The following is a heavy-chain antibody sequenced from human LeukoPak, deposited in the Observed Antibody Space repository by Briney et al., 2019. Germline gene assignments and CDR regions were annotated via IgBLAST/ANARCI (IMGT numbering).Heavy chain of an antibody. Sequence: PGGSLRLSGAASGFTFSSYAMSWVRQAPGKGLEWVSAISGSGGSTYYADSVKGRFTISRDNSKNTLYLQMNNLRAEDTAVYYCATDDYRGLGYWGQGTLVTVSS. CDR3: ATDDYRGLGY. J-gene: IGHJ4*02. D-gene: IGHD3-16*01. V-gene: IGHV3-23*01. CDR2: ISGSGGST. CDR1: GFTFSSYA.